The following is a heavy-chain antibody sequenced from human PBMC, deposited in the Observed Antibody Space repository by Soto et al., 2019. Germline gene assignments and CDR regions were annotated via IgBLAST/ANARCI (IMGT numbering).Heavy chain of an antibody. V-gene: IGHV3-23*01. Sequence: GGSLRLSCAASGFTFSSYVMSWVRQAPGKGLEWVSAISGSGSSTYYADSVKGRFTISRDNSKNTLYLQMNSLRDEDTAVYYCASADLYYDFLSGYSPNYYYMDVWGKGTTVTVSS. CDR3: ASADLYYDFLSGYSPNYYYMDV. J-gene: IGHJ6*03. CDR1: GFTFSSYV. CDR2: ISGSGSST. D-gene: IGHD3-9*01.